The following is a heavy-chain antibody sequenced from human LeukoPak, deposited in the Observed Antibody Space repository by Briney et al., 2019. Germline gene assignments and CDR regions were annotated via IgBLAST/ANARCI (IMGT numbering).Heavy chain of an antibody. J-gene: IGHJ6*04. V-gene: IGHV4-4*07. Sequence: SETLSLTCTVSGGSISSYYWSWIRQPAGKGLERIGRIYSSGSTNYNPSLKSRVTVSVDTSKNQFSLRLTSVTAADTAVYYCARDSIYTMIRGAPLDVWGKGTTVTVSS. CDR3: ARDSIYTMIRGAPLDV. CDR1: GGSISSYY. CDR2: IYSSGST. D-gene: IGHD3-10*01.